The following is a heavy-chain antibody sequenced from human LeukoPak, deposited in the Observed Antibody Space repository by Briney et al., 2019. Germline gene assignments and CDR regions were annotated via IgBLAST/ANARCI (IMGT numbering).Heavy chain of an antibody. CDR2: ISGSGGTT. V-gene: IGHV3-23*01. CDR1: GFTFSNYA. CDR3: AKDRPARYDLGISFDI. J-gene: IGHJ3*02. Sequence: GGSLRLSCAASGFTFSNYAMTWVRLAPGKGLEWVSGISGSGGTTYYADSVKGRFTISRDNSKNTLYLQMKSLRAEDTALYYCAKDRPARYDLGISFDIWGQGTLVTVSS. D-gene: IGHD3-3*01.